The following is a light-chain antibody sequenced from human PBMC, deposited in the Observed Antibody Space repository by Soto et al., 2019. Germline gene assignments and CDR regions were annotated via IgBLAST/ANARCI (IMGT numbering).Light chain of an antibody. J-gene: IGLJ1*01. CDR1: SSDVGSYNL. CDR2: EVS. CDR3: CSYAGSSTFWV. V-gene: IGLV2-23*02. Sequence: QSVLTRPASVSGSPGQSITISCTGTSSDVGSYNLVSWYQQHPGKAPKLMIYEVSKRPSGVSNRFSGSKSGNTASLTISGLQAEDEADYYCCSYAGSSTFWVFGTGTKVTVL.